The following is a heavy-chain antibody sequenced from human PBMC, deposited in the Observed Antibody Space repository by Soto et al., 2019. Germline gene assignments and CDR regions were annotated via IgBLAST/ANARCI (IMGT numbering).Heavy chain of an antibody. D-gene: IGHD2-2*03. CDR2: IMPFFGSG. CDR3: ARDRAGYYAHFVY. CDR1: RGTFTNYA. J-gene: IGHJ4*02. Sequence: QVYLVQSGAEVKKPGSSVKVSCKALRGTFTNYAFSWVRQVHGQGLEWMGGIMPFFGSGNYAKKFQGRVNITADTSKSAVYLELTSLRAEDTAVYYCARDRAGYYAHFVYWGQGTLVTVSS. V-gene: IGHV1-69*06.